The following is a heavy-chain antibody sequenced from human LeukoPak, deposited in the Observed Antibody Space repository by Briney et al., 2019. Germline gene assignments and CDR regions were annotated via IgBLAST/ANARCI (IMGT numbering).Heavy chain of an antibody. J-gene: IGHJ6*02. Sequence: ASVKVSCKASGYTFTGYYMHWVRQAPGQGLEWMGWINPNSGGTNYAQKFQGRVTMTRDTSISTAYMELSRLRSDDTAVYYCARDPTLRSFDWSYYYYGMDVWGQGTTVTVSS. CDR2: INPNSGGT. V-gene: IGHV1-2*02. D-gene: IGHD3-9*01. CDR1: GYTFTGYY. CDR3: ARDPTLRSFDWSYYYYGMDV.